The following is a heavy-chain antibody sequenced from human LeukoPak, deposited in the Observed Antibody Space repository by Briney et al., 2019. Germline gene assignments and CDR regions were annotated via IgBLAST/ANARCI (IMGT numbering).Heavy chain of an antibody. CDR2: IGPTGSDR. D-gene: IGHD1-14*01. Sequence: GGSLRLSCTASGLTFSTSGFNWVRQAPGKGLEWVASIGPTGSDRYHADSIKGRFTISRDNANNFLYLQMNSLRAEDTAVYYCATETNGRHYDYWGQGTLPTVSS. CDR1: GLTFSTSG. J-gene: IGHJ4*02. V-gene: IGHV3-21*06. CDR3: ATETNGRHYDY.